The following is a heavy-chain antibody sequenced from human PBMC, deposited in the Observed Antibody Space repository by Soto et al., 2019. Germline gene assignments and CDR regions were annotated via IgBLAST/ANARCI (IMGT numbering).Heavy chain of an antibody. V-gene: IGHV3-30*14. CDR2: ISHDETTK. CDR1: GFTFSNYA. CDR3: SRTFNSIMATPPDY. J-gene: IGHJ4*02. D-gene: IGHD5-12*01. Sequence: QVQLVESGGGVVQPGKSLRLSCAASGFTFSNYALHWVRQAPGKGLEWVAVISHDETTKYYVDSVKGRFTISRDNSKNTLYLQMNMLMFEDTAVYYCSRTFNSIMATPPDYWGQGTLVTVSS.